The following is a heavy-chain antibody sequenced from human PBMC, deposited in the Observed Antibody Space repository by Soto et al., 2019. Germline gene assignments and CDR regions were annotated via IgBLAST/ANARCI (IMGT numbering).Heavy chain of an antibody. Sequence: SETLSLTCTVSVGSISTYYWSWSRGPPGKGLEWIGHVYQSGTRTDYNPYLRSRVTMYVDTSKNQFYLSLSSVTAADTAVYYCARDRGHTHGRTFGFWGQGTLVTVSS. CDR2: VYQSGTRT. CDR3: ARDRGHTHGRTFGF. J-gene: IGHJ4*02. CDR1: VGSISTYY. V-gene: IGHV4-59*01.